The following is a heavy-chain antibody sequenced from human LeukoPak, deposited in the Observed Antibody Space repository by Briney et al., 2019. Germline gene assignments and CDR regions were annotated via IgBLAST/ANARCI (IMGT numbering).Heavy chain of an antibody. CDR1: GLTFSSYA. J-gene: IGHJ5*02. CDR3: AKSYSTYSSSPYNWFDP. Sequence: GASLRLSCAASGLTFSSYAMSWVRQAPGKGLEWVSAISGSGGSTYYADSVKGRFTISRDNSKNTLYLQMNSLRAEDTAVYYCAKSYSTYSSSPYNWFDPWGQGTLVTVSS. CDR2: ISGSGGST. V-gene: IGHV3-23*01. D-gene: IGHD6-6*01.